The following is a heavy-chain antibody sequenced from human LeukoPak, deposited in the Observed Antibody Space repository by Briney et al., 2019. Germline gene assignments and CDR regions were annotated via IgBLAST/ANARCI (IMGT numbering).Heavy chain of an antibody. CDR3: ATLYCGGDCYLGWYFDL. J-gene: IGHJ2*01. CDR2: INPNSGGT. D-gene: IGHD2-21*02. Sequence: ASVKVSCKASGYTFTGYYMHWVRQAPGQGLEWMGWINPNSGGTNYAQKFQGRVTMTEDTSTDTAYMELSSLRSEDTAVYYCATLYCGGDCYLGWYFDLWGRGTLVTVSS. V-gene: IGHV1-2*02. CDR1: GYTFTGYY.